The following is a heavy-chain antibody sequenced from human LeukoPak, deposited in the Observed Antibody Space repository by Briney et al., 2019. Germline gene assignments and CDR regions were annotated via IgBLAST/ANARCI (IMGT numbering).Heavy chain of an antibody. J-gene: IGHJ4*02. V-gene: IGHV1-69*05. D-gene: IGHD6-13*01. CDR2: IIPIFGTA. CDR1: GGTFSSYA. Sequence: GASVKVSCKASGGTFSSYAISWVRQAPGQGLEWMGGIIPIFGTANYAQKFQGRITMTRDTPINTAYMELSSLRSEDSAVYYCARTNKGSSNCDYWGQGTLVTVSS. CDR3: ARTNKGSSNCDY.